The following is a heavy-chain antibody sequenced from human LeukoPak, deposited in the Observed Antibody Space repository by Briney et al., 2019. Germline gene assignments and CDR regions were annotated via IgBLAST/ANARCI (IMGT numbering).Heavy chain of an antibody. CDR2: INPSGGTT. V-gene: IGHV1-46*01. J-gene: IGHJ4*03. CDR3: ARAGIAAAGSFDY. CDR1: GYTFTSYY. D-gene: IGHD6-13*01. Sequence: GASVKVSCKASGYTFTSYYMHWVRQAPGQGLEWMGIINPSGGTTIYAQKLQGRVTMTRDMSTSTAYMELRSLRSDDTAVYYCARAGIAAAGSFDYWGQGTLVTVSS.